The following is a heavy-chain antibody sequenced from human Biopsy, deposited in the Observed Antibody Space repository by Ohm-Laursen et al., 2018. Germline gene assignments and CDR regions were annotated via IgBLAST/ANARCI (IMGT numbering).Heavy chain of an antibody. V-gene: IGHV1-18*04. Sequence: ASVKVSCKASGYTFTTYGISWVRQAPGQGLEWMGWIRTDNGATDYAQNLRGRVTMTTDTSAATAYMELRSLRSDDTAVYYCARERDPWGQGTLVTASS. CDR2: IRTDNGAT. CDR3: ARERDP. CDR1: GYTFTTYG. J-gene: IGHJ5*02.